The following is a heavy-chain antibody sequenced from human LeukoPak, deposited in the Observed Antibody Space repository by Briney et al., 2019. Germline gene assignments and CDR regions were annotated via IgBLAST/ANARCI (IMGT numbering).Heavy chain of an antibody. CDR3: ARVASRYSGHPSLRAQIDY. V-gene: IGHV1-18*01. D-gene: IGHD5-12*01. Sequence: GASVKVSCKASGYTFTSYGISWVRQAPGQGLEWMGWISAYNGNTNYAQKLQGRVTMTTDTSTSTAYMELRSLRSDDTAVYYCARVASRYSGHPSLRAQIDYWGQGTLVTVSS. CDR1: GYTFTSYG. CDR2: ISAYNGNT. J-gene: IGHJ4*02.